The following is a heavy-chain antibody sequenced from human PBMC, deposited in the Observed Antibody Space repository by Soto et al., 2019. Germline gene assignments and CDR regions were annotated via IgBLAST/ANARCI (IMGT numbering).Heavy chain of an antibody. CDR3: ARDKIGVWNDVDYYGMDV. CDR2: IKQDGSEK. D-gene: IGHD1-1*01. J-gene: IGHJ6*02. CDR1: GFTFSSYW. V-gene: IGHV3-7*01. Sequence: GGSLRLSCAASGFTFSSYWMSWVRQAPGKGLEWVANIKQDGSEKYYVDSVKGRFTISRDNAKNSLYLQMNSLRAEDTAVYYCARDKIGVWNDVDYYGMDVWGQGTTVTVSS.